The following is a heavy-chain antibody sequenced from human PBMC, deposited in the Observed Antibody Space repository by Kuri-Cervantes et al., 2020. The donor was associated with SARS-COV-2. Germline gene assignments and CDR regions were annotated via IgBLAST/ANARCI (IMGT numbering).Heavy chain of an antibody. CDR3: ARGGEDAVQETRNWFEP. V-gene: IGHV3-30*03. D-gene: IGHD3-10*01. CDR1: GFTFSNFG. J-gene: IGHJ5*02. CDR2: ISYNGRNR. Sequence: GESLKISCAASGFTFSNFGMHWVRQTPGKGLEWVAIISYNGRNRYFADSVKGRLTVSRDNSKNTVYLQMNNLRAEDTAVYYCARGGEDAVQETRNWFEPWGQGTQVTVSS.